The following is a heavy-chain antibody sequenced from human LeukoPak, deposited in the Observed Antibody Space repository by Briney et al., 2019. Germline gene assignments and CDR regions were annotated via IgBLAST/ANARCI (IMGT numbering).Heavy chain of an antibody. D-gene: IGHD1-1*01. J-gene: IGHJ4*02. Sequence: GGSLRLSCAASRFTFSSYWMSWVRQAPGKGLEWVANIKQDGSEKYYVDSVKGRFTISRDNAKNSLYLQMNSLRAEDTAVYYCARDTINWNYFDYWGQGTLVTVSS. CDR2: IKQDGSEK. CDR1: RFTFSSYW. CDR3: ARDTINWNYFDY. V-gene: IGHV3-7*01.